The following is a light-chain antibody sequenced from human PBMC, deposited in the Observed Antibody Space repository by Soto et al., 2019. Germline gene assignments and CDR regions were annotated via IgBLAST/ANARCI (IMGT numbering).Light chain of an antibody. Sequence: DIQMTQSPSTLSASVGDRVTITCRASQSISSWLAWYQQKPGKAPKLLIYDASSLESGVPSRFSGSGSGTEFTLTIXSLQPDDFATYYCQQYNSYLFGQGTKVDTK. J-gene: IGKJ1*01. CDR2: DAS. CDR3: QQYNSYL. V-gene: IGKV1-5*01. CDR1: QSISSW.